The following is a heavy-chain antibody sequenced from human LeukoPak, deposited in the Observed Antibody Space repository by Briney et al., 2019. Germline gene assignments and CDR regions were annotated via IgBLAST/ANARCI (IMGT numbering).Heavy chain of an antibody. J-gene: IGHJ3*02. V-gene: IGHV3-49*04. CDR3: SRFYSSGWASGAFDI. CDR2: IRNKPNGGTT. Sequence: GGSLRLSCTTSGFTFSDYAMSWVRQAPGKGREWIGFIRNKPNGGTTEYAASVKGRFTISRDDSKSIAHLQMNNLKIEDTAVYYCSRFYSSGWASGAFDIWGQGTMVTVSS. D-gene: IGHD3-22*01. CDR1: GFTFSDYA.